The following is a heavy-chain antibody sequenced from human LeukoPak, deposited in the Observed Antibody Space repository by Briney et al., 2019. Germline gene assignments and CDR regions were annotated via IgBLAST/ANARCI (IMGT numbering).Heavy chain of an antibody. CDR2: ISNIDSYI. J-gene: IGHJ4*02. V-gene: IGHV3-21*01. Sequence: GGSLRLSCAASGFTFSSYSMNWVRQAPGKGLEWVSSISNIDSYIYHADSVKGRFTISRDNAKNSLYLQMNSLRAEDTAVYYCARDRGHAYFFDYWGQGALVTVSS. CDR3: ARDRGHAYFFDY. CDR1: GFTFSSYS. D-gene: IGHD2-2*01.